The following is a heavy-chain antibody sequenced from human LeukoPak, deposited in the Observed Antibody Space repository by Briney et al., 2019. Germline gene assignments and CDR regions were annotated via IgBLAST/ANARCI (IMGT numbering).Heavy chain of an antibody. V-gene: IGHV4-34*01. Sequence: SETLSLTCAVYVGSFSGYYWSWIRQPPGKGLEWIGEINHSGSTNYNSSLKSRVTISVDTSKNQFSLNLRSVTAADTAVYYCARHGSVRSPLGPWGQGTLVTVSS. D-gene: IGHD3-10*01. CDR2: INHSGST. CDR1: VGSFSGYY. J-gene: IGHJ5*02. CDR3: ARHGSVRSPLGP.